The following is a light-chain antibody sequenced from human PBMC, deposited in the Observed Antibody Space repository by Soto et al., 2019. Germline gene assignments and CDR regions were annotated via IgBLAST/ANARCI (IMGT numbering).Light chain of an antibody. CDR1: QSVSSSY. CDR3: QQYGSSAPIT. CDR2: GAA. V-gene: IGKV3-20*01. J-gene: IGKJ5*01. Sequence: EIVFTQSPGTLALSPGERASLSCRASQSVSSSYLAWDQQKPGQAPRLLIYGAASRATGIPDRFSGSGSVTDFTLTISRLEPEDFALYYCQQYGSSAPITFGQGTRLEI.